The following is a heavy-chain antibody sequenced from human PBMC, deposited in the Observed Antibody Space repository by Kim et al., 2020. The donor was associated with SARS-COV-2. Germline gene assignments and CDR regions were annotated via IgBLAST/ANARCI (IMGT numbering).Heavy chain of an antibody. V-gene: IGHV3-23*01. J-gene: IGHJ4*02. CDR2: ISGSGGST. CDR3: ALPPQPVAGMSGGFDY. CDR1: GFTFSSYA. D-gene: IGHD6-19*01. Sequence: GGSLRLSCAASGFTFSSYAMSWVRQAPGKGLEWVSAISGSGGSTYYADSVKGRFTISRDNSKNTLYLQMNSLRAEDTAVYYCALPPQPVAGMSGGFDYWGQGTLVTVSS.